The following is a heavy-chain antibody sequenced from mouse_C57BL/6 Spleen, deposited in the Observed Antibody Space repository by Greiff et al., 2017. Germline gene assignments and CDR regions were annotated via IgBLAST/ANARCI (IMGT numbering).Heavy chain of an antibody. J-gene: IGHJ4*01. V-gene: IGHV5-9-1*02. CDR1: GFTFSSYA. CDR2: ISSGGDYI. CDR3: TRDYGYDWYAMDY. D-gene: IGHD2-2*01. Sequence: EVMLVESGEGLVKPGGSLKLSCAASGFTFSSYAMSWVRQTPEKRLEWVAYISSGGDYIYYADTVKGRFTISRDNARNTLYLQMSSLKSEDTAMYYCTRDYGYDWYAMDYWCQGTSVTVSS.